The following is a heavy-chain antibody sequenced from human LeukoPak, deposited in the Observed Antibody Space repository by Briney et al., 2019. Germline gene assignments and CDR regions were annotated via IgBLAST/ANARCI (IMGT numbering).Heavy chain of an antibody. V-gene: IGHV3-53*01. Sequence: GGSLRLSCAASGFLVSDNYMHWLRQAPGKGLEWVSVLYTGGSTYYADSGKGRFTISRDNSKNTLYLQMNSLRVEDTAVYYCARDHWNYHAFDYWGQGILVTVSS. J-gene: IGHJ4*02. CDR2: LYTGGST. CDR3: ARDHWNYHAFDY. D-gene: IGHD1-7*01. CDR1: GFLVSDNY.